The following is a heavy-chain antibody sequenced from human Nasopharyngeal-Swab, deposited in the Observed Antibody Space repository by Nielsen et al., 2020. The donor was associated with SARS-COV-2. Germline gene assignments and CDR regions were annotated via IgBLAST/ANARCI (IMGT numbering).Heavy chain of an antibody. Sequence: SETLSLTCTVSGGSISSYYWSWIRQPAGKGLEWIGRIYTSGSTNYNPSLKSRVTTSVDTSKNQFSLKLSSVTAADMAVYYCARESLHYYGSGSYYNVLDYWGQGTLVTVSS. D-gene: IGHD3-10*01. J-gene: IGHJ4*02. CDR2: IYTSGST. CDR3: ARESLHYYGSGSYYNVLDY. CDR1: GGSISSYY. V-gene: IGHV4-4*07.